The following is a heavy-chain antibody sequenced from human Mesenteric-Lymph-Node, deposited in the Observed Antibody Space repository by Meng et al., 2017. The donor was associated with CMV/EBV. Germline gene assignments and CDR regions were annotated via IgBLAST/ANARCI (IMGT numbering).Heavy chain of an antibody. D-gene: IGHD3-16*02. CDR3: AKGGQTYDYVWGSYHY. J-gene: IGHJ4*02. CDR1: GFTFSSCG. V-gene: IGHV3-30*02. Sequence: GGSLRLSCAASGFTFSSCGMHWVRQAPGKGLEWVAFIRYDGGNKYYLDSVKGRFTIARDNSKNTLSLQMNSLRAEDTAVYYCAKGGQTYDYVWGSYHYWGQGTLVTVSS. CDR2: IRYDGGNK.